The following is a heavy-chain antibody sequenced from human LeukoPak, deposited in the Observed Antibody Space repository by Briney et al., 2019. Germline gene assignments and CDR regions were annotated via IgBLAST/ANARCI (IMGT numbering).Heavy chain of an antibody. V-gene: IGHV6-1*01. Sequence: SQTLSLTCAISGDSVSCNSAAWNWIRQAPSRGLEWLGRTYYRSKWYNDYAVSVKSRITINPDTSKNQFSLQLNSVTPEDTAVYYCARESSSWDSMAYFDYWGQGTLVTVSS. D-gene: IGHD6-13*01. CDR1: GDSVSCNSAA. J-gene: IGHJ4*02. CDR3: ARESSSWDSMAYFDY. CDR2: TYYRSKWYN.